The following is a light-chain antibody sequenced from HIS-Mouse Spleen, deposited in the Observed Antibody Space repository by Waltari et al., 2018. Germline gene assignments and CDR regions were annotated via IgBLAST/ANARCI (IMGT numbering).Light chain of an antibody. CDR2: EDN. Sequence: NFMLTQPHSVSESPGKTVTISCTGSSGSIASNYVQWYQQRPGSAPTTVIYEDNQRPSGGPDRFSGSIDSSSNSASLTISGLKTEDEADYYCQSYDSSRVFGGGTKLTVL. CDR1: SGSIASNY. CDR3: QSYDSSRV. V-gene: IGLV6-57*02. J-gene: IGLJ3*02.